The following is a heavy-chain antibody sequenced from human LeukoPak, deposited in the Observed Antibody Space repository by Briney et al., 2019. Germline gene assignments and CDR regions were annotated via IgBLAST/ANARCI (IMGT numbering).Heavy chain of an antibody. Sequence: SETLSLTCTVSGGSMSSSSYYWGWIRQPPGTGLEYIGNIYYSGSTYYNPSLKSRVTISVDTSKNQFSLKLSSVTAADTAVYYCARGSSGWLEGLYYYYYMDVWGKGTTVTISS. J-gene: IGHJ6*03. CDR2: IYYSGST. D-gene: IGHD6-19*01. CDR1: GGSMSSSSYY. V-gene: IGHV4-39*07. CDR3: ARGSSGWLEGLYYYYYMDV.